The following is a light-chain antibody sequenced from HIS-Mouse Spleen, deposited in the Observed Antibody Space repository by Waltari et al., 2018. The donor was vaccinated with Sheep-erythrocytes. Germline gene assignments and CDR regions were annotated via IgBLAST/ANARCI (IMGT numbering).Light chain of an antibody. CDR3: CSYAGSSTPWV. Sequence: QSALTQPSPVSGSPGQSIAISCTGTSSDVGSYNLVSWYQQHPGKAAKLMIYEGSKRPSGVSHRFSGSKSGNTASLTISGLQAEDEADYYCCSYAGSSTPWVFGGGTKLTVL. CDR2: EGS. V-gene: IGLV2-23*01. CDR1: SSDVGSYNL. J-gene: IGLJ3*02.